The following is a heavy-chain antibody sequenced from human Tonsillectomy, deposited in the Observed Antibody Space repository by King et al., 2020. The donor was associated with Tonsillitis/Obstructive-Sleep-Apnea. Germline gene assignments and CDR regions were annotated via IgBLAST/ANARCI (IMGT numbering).Heavy chain of an antibody. Sequence: EVQLVESGGGLVKPGGSLRLSCAASGFTFSNAWMSWVRQAPGKGLEWVGRIKSKTDDGTTDYAAPVKGRFTISRDDSKNTLYLQINSLKTEDTAVYYCTADRIQPLHVNYYYYMDVWGKGTTVTVSS. J-gene: IGHJ6*03. CDR1: GFTFSNAW. CDR3: TADRIQPLHVNYYYYMDV. D-gene: IGHD5-18*01. CDR2: IKSKTDDGTT. V-gene: IGHV3-15*01.